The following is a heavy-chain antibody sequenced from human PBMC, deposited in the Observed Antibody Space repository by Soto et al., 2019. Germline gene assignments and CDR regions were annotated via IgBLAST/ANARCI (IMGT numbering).Heavy chain of an antibody. V-gene: IGHV4-34*01. Sequence: SETLSLTCAVSGGSFNGYFWSWIRQPPGEGLEWIGEINHTGNTNYNPSLESRVTISVDSSKKQFSLHLRSLSAAVTAVYYCASGLGGVGAVGGVTWFDPWGQGTLVTVSS. D-gene: IGHD3-16*01. J-gene: IGHJ5*02. CDR2: INHTGNT. CDR3: ASGLGGVGAVGGVTWFDP. CDR1: GGSFNGYF.